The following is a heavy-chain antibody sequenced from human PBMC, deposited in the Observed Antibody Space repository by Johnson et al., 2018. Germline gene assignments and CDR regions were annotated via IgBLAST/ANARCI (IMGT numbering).Heavy chain of an antibody. CDR2: ISWNSGSI. CDR3: AEAPGGWLGEGVEYFQH. J-gene: IGHJ1*01. D-gene: IGHD3-22*01. CDR1: GFTFDDYA. V-gene: IGHV3-9*01. Sequence: VQLVESGGGLVQPGRSLRLSCAGSGFTFDDYAMHWVRQAPGKGLEWVSGISWNSGSIGYADSVKGRFTISRDNAKNSLYLEMNSLRAEDTALDYCAEAPGGWLGEGVEYFQHWGQGTLVTVSS.